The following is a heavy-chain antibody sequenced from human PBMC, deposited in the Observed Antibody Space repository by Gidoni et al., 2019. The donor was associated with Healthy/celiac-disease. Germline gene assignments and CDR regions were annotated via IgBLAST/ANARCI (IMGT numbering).Heavy chain of an antibody. D-gene: IGHD6-19*01. CDR1: GFTFSSYA. Sequence: QVQLVESGGGVVQPGRSLRLSCAASGFTFSSYAMHWVRQAPGKGLEWVAVISYDGSNKYYADSVKGRFTISRDNSKNTLYLQMNSLRAEDTAVYYCAREEVDSSGPSLYAFDIWGQGTMVTVSS. CDR3: AREEVDSSGPSLYAFDI. J-gene: IGHJ3*02. V-gene: IGHV3-30-3*01. CDR2: ISYDGSNK.